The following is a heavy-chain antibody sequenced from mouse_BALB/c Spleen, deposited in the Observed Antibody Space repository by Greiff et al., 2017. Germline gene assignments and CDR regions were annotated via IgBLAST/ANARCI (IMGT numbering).Heavy chain of an antibody. Sequence: QVQLKQSGPGLVAPSQSLSITCTVSGFSLNSYGVHWVRQPPGKGLEWLGVIWAGGSTNYNSALMSRLSISKDNSKSQVFLKMNSLQTDDTAMYYCARDGDYYYGPGYGNYYDYWGQGTTLTVSS. CDR1: GFSLNSYG. V-gene: IGHV2-9*02. J-gene: IGHJ2*01. CDR3: ARDGDYYYGPGYGNYYDY. CDR2: IWAGGST. D-gene: IGHD1-1*01.